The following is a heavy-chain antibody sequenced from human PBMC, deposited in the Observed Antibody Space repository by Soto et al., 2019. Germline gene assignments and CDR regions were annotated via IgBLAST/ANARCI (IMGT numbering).Heavy chain of an antibody. V-gene: IGHV4-4*02. CDR1: GGSISSSNW. CDR3: AREGGGGTHYYYGMDV. J-gene: IGHJ6*02. Sequence: PSETLSLTCAVSGGSISSSNWWSWVRQPPGKGLEWIGEIYHSGSTNYNPPLKSRVTISVDKSKNQFSLKLSSVTAADTAVYYCAREGGGGTHYYYGMDVWGQGTTVTVSS. D-gene: IGHD2-15*01. CDR2: IYHSGST.